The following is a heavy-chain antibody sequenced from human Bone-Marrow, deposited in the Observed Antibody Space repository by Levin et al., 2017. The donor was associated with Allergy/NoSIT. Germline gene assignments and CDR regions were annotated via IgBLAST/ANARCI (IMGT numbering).Heavy chain of an antibody. D-gene: IGHD6-13*01. CDR2: INPKSGGT. CDR3: AREAAGGIGAEFFQH. CDR1: GYTFTDFY. J-gene: IGHJ1*01. Sequence: ASVKVSCEASGYTFTDFYLHWVRQAPGQGLEWMGWINPKSGGTNYAQKFQGRVTVTTDTSISTAYMELSSLTSDDTAMYYCAREAAGGIGAEFFQHWGQGTLVSVSS. V-gene: IGHV1-2*02.